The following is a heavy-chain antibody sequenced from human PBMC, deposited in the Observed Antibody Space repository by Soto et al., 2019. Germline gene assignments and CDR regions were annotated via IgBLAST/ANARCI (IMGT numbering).Heavy chain of an antibody. CDR1: GFPFGENA. V-gene: IGHV3-23*01. Sequence: PGGSLRLSCAASGFPFGENAMSWVRQAPGEGLEWVSGISCCGGSTFYADSVKGRFSLARDDSKNTLSLQLNSLRVEDTAHYYCAKADGEQWLIPHLDNWGQGTQVTVSS. CDR2: ISCCGGST. CDR3: AKADGEQWLIPHLDN. J-gene: IGHJ1*01. D-gene: IGHD6-19*01.